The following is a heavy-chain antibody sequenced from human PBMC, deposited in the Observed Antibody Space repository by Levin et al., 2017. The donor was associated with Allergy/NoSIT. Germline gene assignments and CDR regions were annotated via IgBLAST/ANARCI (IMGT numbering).Heavy chain of an antibody. D-gene: IGHD6-19*01. Sequence: SETLSLTCTVSGGSISSGNYYWSWIRQPAGKGLEWIGRISTSGSTNYSPSLKSRVTISLDTSKNQFSLRLSSVTAADTAVYYCARSSSGRTDPWGQGTLVTVSS. J-gene: IGHJ5*02. CDR2: ISTSGST. V-gene: IGHV4-61*02. CDR1: GGSISSGNYY. CDR3: ARSSSGRTDP.